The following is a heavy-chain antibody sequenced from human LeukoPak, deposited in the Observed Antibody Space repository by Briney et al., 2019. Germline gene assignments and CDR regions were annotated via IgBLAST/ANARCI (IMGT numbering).Heavy chain of an antibody. CDR1: GFTFSSYA. J-gene: IGHJ4*02. CDR2: ISGSGGRA. V-gene: IGHV3-23*01. Sequence: GGTLRLSCAASGFTFSSYAMSWVRQVPGKGLEWVTSISGSGGRAYYADSVKGRFTISRDNSKNTLYLQMNNLRAEDTALYYCAKAPVTTCSGAYCYPFDYWGQGTLVTVSS. D-gene: IGHD2-15*01. CDR3: AKAPVTTCSGAYCYPFDY.